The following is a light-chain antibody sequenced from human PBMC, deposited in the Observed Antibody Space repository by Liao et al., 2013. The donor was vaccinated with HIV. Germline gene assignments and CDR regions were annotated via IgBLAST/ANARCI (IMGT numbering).Light chain of an antibody. Sequence: SYELTQPPSVSVSPGQTASIPCSGDQLGNKYVCWYQQKAGQSPVVVIYEDTKRPSGIPERFSGSNSGNTATLTISGTQPMDEADYFCQTWDSSTVIFGGGTRLTVL. CDR1: QLGNKY. J-gene: IGLJ2*01. CDR3: QTWDSSTVI. V-gene: IGLV3-1*01. CDR2: EDT.